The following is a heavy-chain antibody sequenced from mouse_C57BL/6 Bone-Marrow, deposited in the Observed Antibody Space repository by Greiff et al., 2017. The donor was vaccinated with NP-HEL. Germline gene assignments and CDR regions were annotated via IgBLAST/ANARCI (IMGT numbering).Heavy chain of an antibody. CDR1: GFNIKNTH. Sequence: EVILVESVAELVRPGASVKLSCTASGFNIKNTHMHWVKQRAEQGLEWIGRIDPANGNTKYAPKFQGKATITADTSSNTAYLQLSSLTSEDTAIYYCARPYYGRAMDYWGQGTSVAVSS. J-gene: IGHJ4*01. D-gene: IGHD1-1*01. V-gene: IGHV14-3*01. CDR2: IDPANGNT. CDR3: ARPYYGRAMDY.